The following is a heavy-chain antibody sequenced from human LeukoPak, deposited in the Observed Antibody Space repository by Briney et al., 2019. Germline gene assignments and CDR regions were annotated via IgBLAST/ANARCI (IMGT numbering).Heavy chain of an antibody. CDR2: INFSGST. CDR1: GDSISSTSYY. D-gene: IGHD3-10*01. Sequence: SETLSLTCTVSGDSISSTSYYGGWIRQPPGKGLEWIGNINFSGSTSYNPSLKSRVTISVDSSNNQFSLRLSSVTAADTAVYYCSRRTYGSGRTDYWGQGILVTVSS. J-gene: IGHJ4*02. V-gene: IGHV4-39*01. CDR3: SRRTYGSGRTDY.